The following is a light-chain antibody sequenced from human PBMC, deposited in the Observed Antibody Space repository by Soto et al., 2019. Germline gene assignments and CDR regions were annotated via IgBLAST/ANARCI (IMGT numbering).Light chain of an antibody. V-gene: IGKV3-15*01. CDR1: QSVSSN. CDR2: GAS. J-gene: IGKJ1*01. Sequence: EILMTQSPATLSVTPGERATLSCRASQSVSSNLAWYQQKPGQAPRLLIYGASTRATGIPARFSGSGSGTEFTLTISSLQSEDFAFYYCQQYNNWWTFGPGTKVEIK. CDR3: QQYNNWWT.